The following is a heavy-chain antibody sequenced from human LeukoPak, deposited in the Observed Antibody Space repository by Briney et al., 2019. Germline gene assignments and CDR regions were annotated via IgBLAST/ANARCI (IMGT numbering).Heavy chain of an antibody. D-gene: IGHD1-1*01. CDR2: TKQDGSEK. J-gene: IGHJ3*02. CDR1: GFTFSSYW. CDR3: ARSTGTNPSDAFDI. V-gene: IGHV3-7*01. Sequence: GGSLKLSCAASGFTFSSYWMSWVRQAPGKGLEWVANTKQDGSEKYYVDSVKGRFTISRDNAKNSLYLQMNSLRAEDTAVYYCARSTGTNPSDAFDIWGQGTMVTVYS.